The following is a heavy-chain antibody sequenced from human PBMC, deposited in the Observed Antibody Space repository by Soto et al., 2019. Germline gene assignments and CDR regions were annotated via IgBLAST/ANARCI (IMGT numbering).Heavy chain of an antibody. Sequence: SSETLSLTCTVSGGAISSYYWSWIRQPPGKGLEWIGYIYYTGSTYYNPSLKSRVTISVDRSKNQFSLKLSSVTAADTAVYYCASTQYGGNSSGAFDIWGQGTMVTVSS. J-gene: IGHJ3*02. D-gene: IGHD2-21*02. CDR2: IYYTGST. CDR1: GGAISSYY. V-gene: IGHV4-59*12. CDR3: ASTQYGGNSSGAFDI.